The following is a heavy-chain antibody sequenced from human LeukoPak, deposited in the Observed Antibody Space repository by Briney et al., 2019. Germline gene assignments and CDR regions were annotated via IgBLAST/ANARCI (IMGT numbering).Heavy chain of an antibody. V-gene: IGHV3-23*01. D-gene: IGHD2-2*01. CDR1: GFTFSSYA. CDR3: ANHASSTSFCYYMDV. J-gene: IGHJ6*03. CDR2: ISGSGGST. Sequence: GGSLRLFCAASGFTFSSYAMSWVRQAPGKGLEWVSAISGSGGSTYYADSVKGRFTISRDNSKNTLYLQMNSLRAEDTAVYYCANHASSTSFCYYMDVWGKGTTVTVSS.